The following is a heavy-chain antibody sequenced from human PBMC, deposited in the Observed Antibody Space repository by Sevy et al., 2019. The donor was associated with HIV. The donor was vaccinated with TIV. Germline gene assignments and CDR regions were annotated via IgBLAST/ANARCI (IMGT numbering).Heavy chain of an antibody. CDR1: GFTFSSYS. D-gene: IGHD3-3*01. Sequence: GGSLRLSCAASGFTFSSYSMNWVRQAPGKGLEWVSSISSSSSYIYYVDSVKGRFTISRDNAKNSLYLQMNSLRAEDTAVYYCARERLRGVEYWGQGTLVTVSS. J-gene: IGHJ4*02. CDR3: ARERLRGVEY. V-gene: IGHV3-21*01. CDR2: ISSSSSYI.